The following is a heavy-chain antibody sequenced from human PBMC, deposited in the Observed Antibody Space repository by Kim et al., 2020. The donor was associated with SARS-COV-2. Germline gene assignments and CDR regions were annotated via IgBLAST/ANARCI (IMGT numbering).Heavy chain of an antibody. CDR3: ARDPSLAAAGPYYYYYGMDV. D-gene: IGHD6-13*01. J-gene: IGHJ6*02. Sequence: SQTLSLTCAISGDSVSSNSAAWNWIRPSPSRGLEWLGRTYYRSKWYNDYAVSVKSRITINPDTSKNQFSLQLNSVTPEDTAVYYCARDPSLAAAGPYYYYYGMDVWGQGTTVTVSS. V-gene: IGHV6-1*01. CDR2: TYYRSKWYN. CDR1: GDSVSSNSAA.